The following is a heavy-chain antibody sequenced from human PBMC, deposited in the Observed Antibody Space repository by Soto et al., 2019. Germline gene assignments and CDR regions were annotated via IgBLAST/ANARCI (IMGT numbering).Heavy chain of an antibody. CDR1: GGSISSGGYY. CDR3: ARRLAAAGTVDY. Sequence: QVQLQESGPGLVKPSQTLSLTCTVSGGSISSGGYYWSWIRQHPGKGLEWIGYIYYSGSTYYNPSLKSRVTISVDTSKNQFSLKLSSVTAADSAVYYCARRLAAAGTVDYWGQGTLVTVSS. V-gene: IGHV4-31*03. CDR2: IYYSGST. J-gene: IGHJ4*02. D-gene: IGHD6-13*01.